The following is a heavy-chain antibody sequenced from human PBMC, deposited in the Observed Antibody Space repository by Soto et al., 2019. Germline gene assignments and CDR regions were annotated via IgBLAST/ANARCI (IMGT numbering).Heavy chain of an antibody. CDR2: ISYDGSNK. J-gene: IGHJ6*02. CDR1: GFTFSSYG. CDR3: AKDRRGYSYGQPLNLKYYYYGMDV. D-gene: IGHD5-18*01. Sequence: GGSLRLSCAASGFTFSSYGMHWVRQAPGKGLEWVAVISYDGSNKYYADSVKGRFTISRDNSKNTLYLQMNSLRAEDTAVYYCAKDRRGYSYGQPLNLKYYYYGMDVWGQGTTVTVSS. V-gene: IGHV3-30*18.